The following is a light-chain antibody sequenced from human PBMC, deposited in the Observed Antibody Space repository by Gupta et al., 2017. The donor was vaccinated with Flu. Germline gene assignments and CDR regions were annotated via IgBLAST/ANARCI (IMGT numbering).Light chain of an antibody. V-gene: IGKV3-11*01. Sequence: PATLSLSPGERATLSCRASQSVSNHLAWYQQKPGQAPRLLMYDASNRATGIPARFSGSGSGTDFTLTISSLEPEDFAVYYCQQRSNWPPTFGGGTKVEIK. CDR2: DAS. J-gene: IGKJ4*01. CDR3: QQRSNWPPT. CDR1: QSVSNH.